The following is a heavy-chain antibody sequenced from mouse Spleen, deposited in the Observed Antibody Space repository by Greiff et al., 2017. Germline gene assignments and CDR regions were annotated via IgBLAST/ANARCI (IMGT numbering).Heavy chain of an antibody. Sequence: EVKVVESGGGLVKLGGSLKLSCAASGFTFSSYAMSWVRQTPEKRLEWVATISSGGGNTYYPDSVKGRFTISRDNAKNTLYLQMSSLKSEDTAMYYCARNYGSNYYYAMDYWGQGTSVTVSS. J-gene: IGHJ4*01. CDR3: ARNYGSNYYYAMDY. V-gene: IGHV5-9*04. CDR1: GFTFSSYA. D-gene: IGHD1-1*01. CDR2: ISSGGGNT.